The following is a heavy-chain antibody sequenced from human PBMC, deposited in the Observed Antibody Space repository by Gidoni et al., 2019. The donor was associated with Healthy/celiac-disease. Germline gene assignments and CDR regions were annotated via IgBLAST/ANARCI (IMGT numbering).Heavy chain of an antibody. CDR2: IYHSGST. J-gene: IGHJ4*02. Sequence: QVQLQESGPGLVKPSENLSLHCAVSGYSISIGYYWGWIRQPQGKGLEWIGSIYHSGSTYYNPSLKSRVTISGDTSKNQFSLKLRSVTAADTAVYYCAKTNRDCYPFDYWGQGTLVTVSS. D-gene: IGHD2-21*01. CDR3: AKTNRDCYPFDY. CDR1: GYSISIGYY. V-gene: IGHV4-38-2*01.